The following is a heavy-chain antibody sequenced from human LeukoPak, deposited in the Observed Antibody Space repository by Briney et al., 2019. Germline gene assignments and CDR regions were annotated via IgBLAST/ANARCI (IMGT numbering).Heavy chain of an antibody. CDR3: ARDGSVESGHYYFDF. J-gene: IGHJ4*02. Sequence: ASVKVSCKASGYTFTDNYIHWERHAPGQGLGWMGWLAPRSGATTYAQKFQGRVTMTRDTSIRTAYMQFYSLRSDDTAVYYCARDGSVESGHYYFDFWGQGTLVTVSS. CDR1: GYTFTDNY. CDR2: LAPRSGAT. V-gene: IGHV1-2*02. D-gene: IGHD3-10*01.